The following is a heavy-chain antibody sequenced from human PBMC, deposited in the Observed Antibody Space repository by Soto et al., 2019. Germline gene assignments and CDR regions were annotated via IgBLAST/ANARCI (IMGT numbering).Heavy chain of an antibody. CDR3: ARGYSGYDPSWFDP. Sequence: PSETLSLTCAVSGGSISSGGYSWSWIRQPPGKGLEWIGYIYHSGSTYYNPSLKSRVTISVDRSKNQFSLKLSSVTAADTAVYYCARGYSGYDPSWFDPWGQGTLVTAPQ. D-gene: IGHD5-12*01. V-gene: IGHV4-30-2*01. J-gene: IGHJ5*02. CDR2: IYHSGST. CDR1: GGSISSGGYS.